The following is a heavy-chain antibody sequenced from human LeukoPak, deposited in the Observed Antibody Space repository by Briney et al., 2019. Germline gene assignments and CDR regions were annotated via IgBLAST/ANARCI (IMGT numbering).Heavy chain of an antibody. CDR1: GYSFTSYW. D-gene: IGHD3-10*01. CDR3: ARPHVRFGESPFFDY. Sequence: PGESLKISCKGSGYSFTSYWIGWVRQMPGKGLEWMGIIYPGDSDTRYSPSFQGQVTISADKSISTAYLQWSSLKASDTAMYYCARPHVRFGESPFFDYWGQGTLVTVSS. CDR2: IYPGDSDT. J-gene: IGHJ4*02. V-gene: IGHV5-51*01.